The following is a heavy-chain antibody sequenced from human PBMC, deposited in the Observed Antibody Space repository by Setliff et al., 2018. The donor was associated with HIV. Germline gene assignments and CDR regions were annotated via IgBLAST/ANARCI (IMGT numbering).Heavy chain of an antibody. J-gene: IGHJ6*03. CDR2: ISSRGGSV. V-gene: IGHV3-21*01. CDR1: GFTFSTSG. Sequence: GSLRLSCAASGFTFSTSGMNWVRQAPGKGLEWVSSISSRGGSVYYADSVRGRFTISSDNANNLLYLQMNSLRAEDTAVYYCARDQEHIIVVSATGNMPGYLHYYYMDVWGKGSTVTVSS. D-gene: IGHD2-2*01. CDR3: ARDQEHIIVVSATGNMPGYLHYYYMDV.